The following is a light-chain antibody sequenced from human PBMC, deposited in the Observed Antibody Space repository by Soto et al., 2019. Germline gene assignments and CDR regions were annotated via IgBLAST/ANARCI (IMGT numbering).Light chain of an antibody. J-gene: IGLJ3*02. V-gene: IGLV7-46*01. CDR3: MNHYSGVGV. Sequence: QAVVTQEPSLTVSPGGTVTLTCGSSTGTVTSGLYPYWFQQKPGQAPRTLIYDTSNKHSWAPARFSGSLLGGKAALTLSGAQPEDEDDYYCMNHYSGVGVFGAGTKVTVL. CDR2: DTS. CDR1: TGTVTSGLY.